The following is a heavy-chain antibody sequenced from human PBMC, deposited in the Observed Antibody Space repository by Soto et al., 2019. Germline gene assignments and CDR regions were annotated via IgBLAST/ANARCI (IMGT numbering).Heavy chain of an antibody. CDR3: ARERDSAYSGSYYDY. J-gene: IGHJ4*02. CDR1: GYTYTSYA. Sequence: GASVKVSCKASGYTYTSYALHWVRQSPGQRLEWMGWINAGNGNTKYSQKFQGRVTITRDTSASTAYMELSSLRSDDTAVYYCARERDSAYSGSYYDYWGQGSLVTVAS. V-gene: IGHV1-3*01. D-gene: IGHD1-26*01. CDR2: INAGNGNT.